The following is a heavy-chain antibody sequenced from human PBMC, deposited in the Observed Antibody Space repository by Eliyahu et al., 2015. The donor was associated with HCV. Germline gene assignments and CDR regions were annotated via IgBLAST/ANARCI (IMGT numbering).Heavy chain of an antibody. J-gene: IGHJ4*02. V-gene: IGHV3-15*01. CDR2: IKSKTDGGTT. Sequence: CAASGFTFSNAWMSWVRQAPGKGLEWVGRIKSKTDGGTTDYAAPVKGRFTISRDDSKNTLYLQMNSLKTEDTAVYYCTTDAESLYYYDSSGYPDYWGQGTLVTVSS. D-gene: IGHD3-22*01. CDR1: GFTFSNAW. CDR3: TTDAESLYYYDSSGYPDY.